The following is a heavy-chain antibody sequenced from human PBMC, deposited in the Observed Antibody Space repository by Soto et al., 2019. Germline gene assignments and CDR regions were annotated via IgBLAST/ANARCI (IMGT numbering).Heavy chain of an antibody. J-gene: IGHJ4*02. D-gene: IGHD6-19*01. CDR3: ARHDSSGERFPPRYFDY. CDR1: GGSISSSSYY. V-gene: IGHV4-39*01. CDR2: IYYSGST. Sequence: PSETLSLTCTVSGGSISSSSYYWGWIRQPPGKGLEWIGSIYYSGSTYYNPSLKSRVTISVDTSKNQFSLKLSSVTAADTAVYYCARHDSSGERFPPRYFDYWGQGTLVTVSS.